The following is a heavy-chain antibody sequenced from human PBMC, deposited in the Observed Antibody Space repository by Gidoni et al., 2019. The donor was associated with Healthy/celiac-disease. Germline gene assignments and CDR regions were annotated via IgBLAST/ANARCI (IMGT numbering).Heavy chain of an antibody. CDR3: AREGDITMVRGVIIGNWFDP. CDR2: IYTSGST. V-gene: IGHV4-61*02. J-gene: IGHJ5*02. CDR1: GGSISSGSYY. D-gene: IGHD3-10*01. Sequence: QVQLQESGSGLVKPSQTLSLTCTVSGGSISSGSYYWSWIRQPAGKGLEWIGRIYTSGSTNYNPSLKSRVTISVDTSKNQFSLKLSSVTAADTAVYYCAREGDITMVRGVIIGNWFDPWGQGTLVTVSS.